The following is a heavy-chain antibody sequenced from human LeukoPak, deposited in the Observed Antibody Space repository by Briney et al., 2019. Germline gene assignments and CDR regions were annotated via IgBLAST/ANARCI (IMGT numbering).Heavy chain of an antibody. V-gene: IGHV1-8*01. CDR3: ARGSEIAAAATSGY. CDR2: MNPNSGNT. D-gene: IGHD6-13*01. CDR1: GYTFTSYD. Sequence: ASVKVSCKASGYTFTSYDINWVRQAPGQGLEWMGWMNPNSGNTGYAQKFQGRVTMTRNTSISTAYMELSSLRSEDTAVYYCARGSEIAAAATSGYWGQGTLVTVSS. J-gene: IGHJ4*02.